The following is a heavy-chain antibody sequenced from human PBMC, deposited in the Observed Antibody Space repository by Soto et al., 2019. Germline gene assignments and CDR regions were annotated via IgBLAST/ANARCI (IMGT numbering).Heavy chain of an antibody. CDR3: VRRHVSATGIDWFDP. CDR1: GYTFTSYG. D-gene: IGHD6-13*01. J-gene: IGHJ5*02. Sequence: ASVKVSCKASGYTFTSYGIHWVRQAPGQRLEWMGWINAANGDTKYSPKFQGRVTITRDTSASTAYMELSSLRSEDTAMYYCVRRHVSATGIDWFDPWGQGTLVTVSS. V-gene: IGHV1-3*01. CDR2: INAANGDT.